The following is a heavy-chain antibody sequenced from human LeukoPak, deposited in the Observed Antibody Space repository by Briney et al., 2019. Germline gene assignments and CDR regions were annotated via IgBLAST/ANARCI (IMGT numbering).Heavy chain of an antibody. D-gene: IGHD3-22*01. V-gene: IGHV3-21*04. Sequence: GGSLRLSCAASGFTFSSYSMNWVRQAPGKGLEWVSSISSSSSYIYYADSVKGRFTISRDNAKNSLYLQMNSLRAEDTAVYYCAKYYYDSSGTIPDAFDIWGQGTMVTVSS. CDR1: GFTFSSYS. CDR2: ISSSSSYI. CDR3: AKYYYDSSGTIPDAFDI. J-gene: IGHJ3*02.